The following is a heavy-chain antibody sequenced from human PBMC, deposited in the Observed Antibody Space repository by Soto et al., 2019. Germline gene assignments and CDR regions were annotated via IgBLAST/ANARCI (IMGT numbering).Heavy chain of an antibody. J-gene: IGHJ6*02. V-gene: IGHV1-18*04. CDR1: GYTFTSYG. CDR3: ARDSSSWYGAMYYYYGMDV. D-gene: IGHD6-13*01. Sequence: ASVKVSCKASGYTFTSYGISWVLQAPGQLLEWMGWISAYNGNTNYAQKLQGRVTMTTDTSTSTAYMELRSLRSDDTAVYYCARDSSSWYGAMYYYYGMDVWGQGTTVTVSS. CDR2: ISAYNGNT.